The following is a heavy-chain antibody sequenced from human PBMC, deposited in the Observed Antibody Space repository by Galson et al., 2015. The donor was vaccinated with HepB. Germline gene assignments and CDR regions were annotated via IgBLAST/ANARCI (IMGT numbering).Heavy chain of an antibody. Sequence: CAISGDSVSSNSAAWNWIRQSPSRGLEWLGRTYYRSKWYNDYAVSVKSRITINPDTSKNQFSLQLNSVTPEDTAVYYCARDVDEPPYDSSGYEHAFDIWGQGTMVTVSS. J-gene: IGHJ3*02. D-gene: IGHD3-22*01. V-gene: IGHV6-1*01. CDR2: TYYRSKWYN. CDR3: ARDVDEPPYDSSGYEHAFDI. CDR1: GDSVSSNSAA.